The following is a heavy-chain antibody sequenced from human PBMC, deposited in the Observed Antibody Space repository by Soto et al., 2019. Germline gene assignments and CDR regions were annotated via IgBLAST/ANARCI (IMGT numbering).Heavy chain of an antibody. V-gene: IGHV3-21*01. CDR2: ISSSSSYI. J-gene: IGHJ3*02. D-gene: IGHD3-22*01. CDR1: GFTFSSYS. CDR3: ARVPEAYYDSSGYRAFDI. Sequence: GGSLRLSCAASGFTFSSYSMNWVRQAPGKGLEWVSSISSSSSYIYYADSVKGRFTISRDNAKNSLYLQMNSLRAEDTAVYYCARVPEAYYDSSGYRAFDIWGQGTMVTVSS.